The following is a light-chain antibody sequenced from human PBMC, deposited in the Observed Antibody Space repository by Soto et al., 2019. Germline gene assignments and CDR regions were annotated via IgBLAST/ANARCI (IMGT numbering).Light chain of an antibody. J-gene: IGKJ1*01. CDR2: GAS. V-gene: IGKV3-20*01. CDR3: QQYGSSPWT. CDR1: QSVSSSY. Sequence: ELVLAQSPGTLSLSPGERATVYCRATQSVSSSYLAWYQQKPGQAPRLLIYGASSRATGIPDRFSGSGSGTDFTLTISRLETEDFAVYYCQQYGSSPWTFGQGTKVDIK.